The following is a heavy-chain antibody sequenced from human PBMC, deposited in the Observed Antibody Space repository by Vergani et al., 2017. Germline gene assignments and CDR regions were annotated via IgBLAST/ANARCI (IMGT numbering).Heavy chain of an antibody. CDR1: GGAFSTYA. CDR2: IIPNFSPA. Sequence: QVQLVQSGAEVKKPGSSVRVSCKTSGGAFSTYAINWVRQAPGQGLEWMGAIIPNFSPARSAQKFQGRVTITAVESTRTVYMELNSLRSDDSAAYYCARVRMGVRFRQPHYYGMDVWGQGTAVTVSS. J-gene: IGHJ6*02. V-gene: IGHV1-69*12. D-gene: IGHD1-14*01. CDR3: ARVRMGVRFRQPHYYGMDV.